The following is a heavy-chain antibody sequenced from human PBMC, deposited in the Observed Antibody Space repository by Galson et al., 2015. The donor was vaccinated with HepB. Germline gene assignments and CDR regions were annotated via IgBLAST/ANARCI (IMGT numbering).Heavy chain of an antibody. CDR3: ASMGVVLPVATMFAIGDY. D-gene: IGHD2-2*01. Sequence: SVKVSCKASGYTFTGYYLHWVRQVPGQGLEWMGRINPNSGGTNCAQKFRGRVNMTRDTSISTAYMELSRLRYDDTAVYFCASMGVVLPVATMFAIGDYWGQGTLVTVSS. V-gene: IGHV1-2*06. J-gene: IGHJ4*02. CDR1: GYTFTGYY. CDR2: INPNSGGT.